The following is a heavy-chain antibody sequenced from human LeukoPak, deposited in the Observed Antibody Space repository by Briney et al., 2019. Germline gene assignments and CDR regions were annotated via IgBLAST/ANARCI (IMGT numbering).Heavy chain of an antibody. V-gene: IGHV3-7*01. Sequence: PGGSLRLSCVASGFKFNNYWMNWVRQAPGKGLEWVANIKQDSSEEHYVDSVRGRFTISRDNAKNSLHLQMNSLRVEDTAVYYCAQGDNGALHFWGRGTMVTVSS. CDR2: IKQDSSEE. CDR1: GFKFNNYW. CDR3: AQGDNGALHF. J-gene: IGHJ3*01. D-gene: IGHD5-24*01.